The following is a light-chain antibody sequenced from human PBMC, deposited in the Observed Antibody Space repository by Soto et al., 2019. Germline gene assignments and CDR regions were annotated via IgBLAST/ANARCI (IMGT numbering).Light chain of an antibody. CDR2: EGP. CDR1: TMDVGGYNL. V-gene: IGLV2-23*01. Sequence: QSALTQPASLSAAPGQSITISCSGTTMDVGGYNLVSWYQQHTAKAPKLLIYEGPQRQSGVSSRFSGSKCGNTASLTISGLQAEDEADYYCCSYASSSSYVFGKGTKVTV. J-gene: IGLJ1*01. CDR3: CSYASSSSYV.